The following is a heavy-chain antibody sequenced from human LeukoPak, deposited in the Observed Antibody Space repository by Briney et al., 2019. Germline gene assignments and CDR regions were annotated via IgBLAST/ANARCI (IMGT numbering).Heavy chain of an antibody. V-gene: IGHV3-23*01. CDR3: AKAENYDFWSAYYTY. Sequence: GGSLRLSCAASGFTFSSYAMSWVRQAPGKGLEGVSGISGGGGSTNHADSVKGRFTISRDNSKNTLYLQMNSLRAEDTAVYYCAKAENYDFWSAYYTYWGPGTLVTVSS. D-gene: IGHD3-3*01. J-gene: IGHJ4*02. CDR2: ISGGGGST. CDR1: GFTFSSYA.